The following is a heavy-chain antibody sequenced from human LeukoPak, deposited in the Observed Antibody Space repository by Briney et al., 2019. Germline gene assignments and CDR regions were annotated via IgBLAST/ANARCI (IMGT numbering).Heavy chain of an antibody. J-gene: IGHJ4*02. CDR1: GSSFTSYW. CDR3: ARRDGSGWGSFDY. CDR2: IYPGDSDI. Sequence: GESLKISCKGSGSSFTSYWIGWVRQMPGKGLEWMGIIYPGDSDIRDSPSFQGQVTISDDKFTSTAYLQWSPLKASDTAMYYCARRDGSGWGSFDYWGQGTLVTVSS. D-gene: IGHD6-19*01. V-gene: IGHV5-51*01.